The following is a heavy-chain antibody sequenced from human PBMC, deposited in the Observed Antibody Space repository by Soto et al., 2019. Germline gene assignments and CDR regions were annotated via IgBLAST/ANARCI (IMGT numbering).Heavy chain of an antibody. Sequence: SETLSLTCAVSGGSISSNNWWNWVRQPPGKGLEWIGEIHHSGSTNYNPSLKSRVTISVDKSKNQFSLKLNSVTAADTAVYYCARARQYCSSSSCYLDPWAREPWSPSPQ. CDR2: IHHSGST. D-gene: IGHD2-2*01. CDR3: ARARQYCSSSSCYLDP. CDR1: GGSISSNNW. J-gene: IGHJ5*02. V-gene: IGHV4-4*02.